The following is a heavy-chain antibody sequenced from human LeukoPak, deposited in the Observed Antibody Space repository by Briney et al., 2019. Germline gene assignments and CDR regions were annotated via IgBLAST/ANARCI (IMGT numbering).Heavy chain of an antibody. V-gene: IGHV4-39*01. CDR3: ARRHPHSSGWYGFDY. CDR1: AGSISSSSYY. CDR2: IYYSGST. Sequence: PSETLSLTCTVSAGSISSSSYYWGWIRQPPGKGLEWIGGIYYSGSTYYNPSLKSRVTISVDTSKNQFSLKLSSVTAADTAVYYCARRHPHSSGWYGFDYWGQGTLVTVSS. D-gene: IGHD6-13*01. J-gene: IGHJ4*02.